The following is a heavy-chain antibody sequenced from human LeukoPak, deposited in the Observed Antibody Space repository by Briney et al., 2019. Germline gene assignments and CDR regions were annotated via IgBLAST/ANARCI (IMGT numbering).Heavy chain of an antibody. CDR1: GGAINSRNYY. Sequence: RPSETLSLTCTVVGGAINSRNYYRGWIRQSPGKGLEWIGSTYYSGSVNDNPSLQSRVTISVDTSRNQFSPKLTSVTAADTAVYYCARRVATSGNFFDYWGPGTLVTVS. V-gene: IGHV4-39*01. CDR2: TYYSGSV. D-gene: IGHD3-3*01. CDR3: ARRVATSGNFFDY. J-gene: IGHJ4*02.